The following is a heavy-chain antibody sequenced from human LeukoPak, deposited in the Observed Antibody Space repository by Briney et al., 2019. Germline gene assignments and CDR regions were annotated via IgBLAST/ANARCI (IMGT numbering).Heavy chain of an antibody. CDR3: VAVPETDFWTGFYLDY. D-gene: IGHD3/OR15-3a*01. CDR2: ITWHSESM. CDR1: GFNFDDYA. J-gene: IGHJ4*02. V-gene: IGHV3-9*01. Sequence: GRSLRLSCAASGFNFDDYARHWVRQAPGKGLEWVSGITWHSESMDYADSVKGRFTVSRDSAKNSLYLQMSSLRVEDTALYYCVAVPETDFWTGFYLDYWGQGTLVTVSS.